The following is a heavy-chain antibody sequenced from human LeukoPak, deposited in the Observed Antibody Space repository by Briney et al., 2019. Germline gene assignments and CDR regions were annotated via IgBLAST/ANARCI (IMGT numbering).Heavy chain of an antibody. D-gene: IGHD1-7*01. CDR1: GASIASHSW. V-gene: IGHV4/OR15-8*01. CDR3: AYNWNFALDN. CDR2: VYHSGGA. J-gene: IGHJ4*01. Sequence: NPSETLSLTCAVSGASIASHSWWSWVRQPPGKGLEWIGEVYHSGGANYKPSLKSRVTISVDTSRNHFSLKLTSVTAADTAVYFCAYNWNFALDNWGQGTLVTVSS.